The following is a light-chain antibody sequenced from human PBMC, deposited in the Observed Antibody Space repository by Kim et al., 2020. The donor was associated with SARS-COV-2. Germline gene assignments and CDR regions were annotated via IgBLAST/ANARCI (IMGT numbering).Light chain of an antibody. CDR3: YSAADNNRV. Sequence: SVSPGQTARFTCSGDVLAKKYARWFQQKPGQAPVLVIYKDSGRPSGIPERFSGSSSGTTVTLTISGAQVEDEADYYCYSAADNNRVFGGGTQLTVL. CDR1: VLAKKY. CDR2: KDS. V-gene: IGLV3-27*01. J-gene: IGLJ2*01.